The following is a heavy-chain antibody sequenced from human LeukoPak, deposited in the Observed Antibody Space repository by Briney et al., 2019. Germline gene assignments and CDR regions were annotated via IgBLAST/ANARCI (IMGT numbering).Heavy chain of an antibody. CDR1: GFTFSSYS. Sequence: GGSLRLSCAASGFTFSSYSMNWVRHAPGKGLEWVSSISSSSSYIYYADSVKGRFTISRDNAKNTLYLQMNSLRVDDTAVYYCARDPKYGDLDYWGQGTLVTVSS. D-gene: IGHD4-17*01. V-gene: IGHV3-21*01. CDR3: ARDPKYGDLDY. CDR2: ISSSSSYI. J-gene: IGHJ4*02.